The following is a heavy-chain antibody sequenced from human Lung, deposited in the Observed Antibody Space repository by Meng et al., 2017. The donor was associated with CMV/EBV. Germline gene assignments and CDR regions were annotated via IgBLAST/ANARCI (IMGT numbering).Heavy chain of an antibody. D-gene: IGHD1-14*01. CDR3: ARDLPGGTKGTWLDL. CDR2: ISAYNGNT. J-gene: IGHJ5*02. Sequence: QVTRVQLGAEVKKPGASVKVSCKASGYTFTSYGISWVRQAPGQGLEWMGWISAYNGNTNYAQKLQGRVTMTTDTSTSTAYMGLRSLRSDDTAVYYCARDLPGGTKGTWLDLWGQGTLVTVSS. V-gene: IGHV1-18*01. CDR1: GYTFTSYG.